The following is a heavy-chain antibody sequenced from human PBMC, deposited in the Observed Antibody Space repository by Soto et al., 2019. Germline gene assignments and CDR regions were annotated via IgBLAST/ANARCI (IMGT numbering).Heavy chain of an antibody. Sequence: EVQLAESGGDLVQPGGSLRLSCVGSGFTFSYYEMNWVRQAPGKGLERVAFISHTDRLTHYPDSVKGRFTISRDNAQNSLSLEMTSLRVEDTGVYYCARDTGRASADLWGQGTLVTVSS. CDR3: ARDTGRASADL. CDR1: GFTFSYYE. CDR2: ISHTDRLT. V-gene: IGHV3-48*03. D-gene: IGHD6-13*01. J-gene: IGHJ5*02.